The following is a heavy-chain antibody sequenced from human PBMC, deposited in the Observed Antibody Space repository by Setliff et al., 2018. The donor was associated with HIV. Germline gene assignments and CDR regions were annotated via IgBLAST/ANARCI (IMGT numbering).Heavy chain of an antibody. V-gene: IGHV3-49*04. CDR2: IRSKAYGGTT. Sequence: LRLSCAASGFTFGDYSMSWVRQAPGKGLEWVGFIRSKAYGGTTEYAASVKGRFTLSRDDSRNIAYLQMNSLKTEDTAVYYCARDFSYGYFFYGMDVWGQGTTVTVSS. CDR1: GFTFGDYS. CDR3: ARDFSYGYFFYGMDV. D-gene: IGHD5-18*01. J-gene: IGHJ6*02.